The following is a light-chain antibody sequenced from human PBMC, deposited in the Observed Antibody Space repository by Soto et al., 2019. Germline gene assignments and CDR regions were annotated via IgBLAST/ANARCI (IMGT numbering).Light chain of an antibody. CDR2: GAS. J-gene: IGKJ2*01. Sequence: EIVMTQSPGTLSLSPGERATSSCSASQVIGSRYVAWYHQKSGQAPRLLIYGASSRATGIPDRFSGSGSGRDFTLTISRLEPEDFGVYYCQQFGSSIPHTFGQGTKLEIK. V-gene: IGKV3-20*01. CDR1: QVIGSRY. CDR3: QQFGSSIPHT.